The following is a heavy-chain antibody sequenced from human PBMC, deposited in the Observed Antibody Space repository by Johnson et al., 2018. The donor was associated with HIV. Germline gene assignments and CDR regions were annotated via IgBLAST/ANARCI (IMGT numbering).Heavy chain of an antibody. CDR2: ISYDGNKT. J-gene: IGHJ3*01. Sequence: QVQMVESGGGVVQPGRSLRLSCAASGFTFSSYAMHWVRQAPGKGLEWVAVISYDGNKTYYADSVRGLTISRDNSKNMVYLQMNSLRPEDTAVYYCAGDGRDLVTRGSFDVWGQGTVVTVSS. D-gene: IGHD3-9*01. CDR1: GFTFSSYA. CDR3: AGDGRDLVTRGSFDV. V-gene: IGHV3-30*14.